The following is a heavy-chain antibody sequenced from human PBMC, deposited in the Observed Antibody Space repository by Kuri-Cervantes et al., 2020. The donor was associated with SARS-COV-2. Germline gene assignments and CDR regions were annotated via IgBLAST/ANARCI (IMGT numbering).Heavy chain of an antibody. CDR3: ARSGSAPYYYYGMDV. J-gene: IGHJ6*02. V-gene: IGHV1-18*01. CDR1: GYTFINFD. CDR2: ISAYNGNT. D-gene: IGHD3-10*01. Sequence: ASVKVSCKASGYTFINFDLNWVRQAPGQGPEWMGRISAYNGNTNYAQKFQGRVTMTTDTSTSTAYMDLRSLRSDDTAVYYCARSGSAPYYYYGMDVWGQGTTVTSP.